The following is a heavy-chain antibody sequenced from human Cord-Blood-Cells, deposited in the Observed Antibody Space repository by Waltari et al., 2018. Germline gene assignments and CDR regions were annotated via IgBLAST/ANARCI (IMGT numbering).Heavy chain of an antibody. Sequence: QVQLVQSGAEVKKPGASVKVSCKASGYTFTGYYMHWVRQAPGQGLEWRGWINPNSGGTNYAQKFQGRVTMTRDTSISTAYMELSRLRSDDTAVYYCAQVLYSSSWYGGFDYWGQGTLVTVSS. CDR3: AQVLYSSSWYGGFDY. CDR2: INPNSGGT. V-gene: IGHV1-2*02. CDR1: GYTFTGYY. J-gene: IGHJ4*02. D-gene: IGHD6-13*01.